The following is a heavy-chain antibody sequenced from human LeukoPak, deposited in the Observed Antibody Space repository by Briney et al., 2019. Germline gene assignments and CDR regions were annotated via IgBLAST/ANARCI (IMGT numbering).Heavy chain of an antibody. J-gene: IGHJ4*02. CDR3: ARDVYDSSGYHLPSYFDY. Sequence: PSETLSLTCTVSGGSLSSYYWSWIRQPPGGGRECIGYVYYSGSTNYNPSLKSRVTISVDTSKNQFFLNLSSVTAADTAVYYCARDVYDSSGYHLPSYFDYWGQGTLVTVSS. V-gene: IGHV4-59*01. CDR1: GGSLSSYY. CDR2: VYYSGST. D-gene: IGHD3-22*01.